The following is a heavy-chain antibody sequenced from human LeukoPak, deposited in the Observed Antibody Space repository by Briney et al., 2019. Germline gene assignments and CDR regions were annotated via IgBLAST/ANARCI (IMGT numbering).Heavy chain of an antibody. CDR1: GYTFTGYY. V-gene: IGHV1-2*04. D-gene: IGHD6-19*01. J-gene: IGHJ4*02. CDR3: ARDPSGIAVAGADY. Sequence: ASVKVSCKASGYTFTGYYMHWVRQAPGQGLEWMGWINPNSGGTNYAQKFQGWVTMTRDTSTSTVYMELSSLRSEDTAAYYCARDPSGIAVAGADYWGQGTLVTVSS. CDR2: INPNSGGT.